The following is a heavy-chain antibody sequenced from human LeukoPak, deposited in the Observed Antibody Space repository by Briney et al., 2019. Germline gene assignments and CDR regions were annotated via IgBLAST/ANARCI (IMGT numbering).Heavy chain of an antibody. D-gene: IGHD2-15*01. V-gene: IGHV4-59*08. Sequence: KPSETLSLTCTVSSGSISTYCWSWIRQPPGKGLEWIGYIHQSGSTDYSPSLKSRVTMSVDTSKSQFSLKLSSVTAADTAVYYCARGCSGGSCYTSGVWGQGTLVTVSS. CDR3: ARGCSGGSCYTSGV. J-gene: IGHJ4*02. CDR2: IHQSGST. CDR1: SGSISTYC.